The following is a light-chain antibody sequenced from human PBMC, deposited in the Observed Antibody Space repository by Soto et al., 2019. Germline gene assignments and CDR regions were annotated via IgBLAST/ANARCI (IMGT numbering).Light chain of an antibody. CDR3: QQYNNWPPIT. Sequence: EIGMTQSPGTLSLSPGERATLSCRASQSVSSRLAWYQQKPGQAPRLLIYGASTRATGIPARFSGSGSGTEFTLTISSLQSEDFAVYYCQQYNNWPPITFGQGTRLEIK. J-gene: IGKJ5*01. CDR1: QSVSSR. CDR2: GAS. V-gene: IGKV3-15*01.